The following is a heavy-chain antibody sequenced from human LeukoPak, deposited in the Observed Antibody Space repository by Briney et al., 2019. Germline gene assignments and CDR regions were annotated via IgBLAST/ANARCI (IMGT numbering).Heavy chain of an antibody. CDR1: GFSFSAYG. V-gene: IGHV3-33*01. CDR3: ARSQSSSLIDY. J-gene: IGHJ4*02. D-gene: IGHD6-13*01. Sequence: GGSLRLSCAASGFSFSAYGVHWVRQAPGKGLEWVAVIWYDGSSKDYADSVKGRFTLSRDNSKNTLYLQMNSLTVEDTAVYYCARSQSSSLIDYWGQGTLATVSS. CDR2: IWYDGSSK.